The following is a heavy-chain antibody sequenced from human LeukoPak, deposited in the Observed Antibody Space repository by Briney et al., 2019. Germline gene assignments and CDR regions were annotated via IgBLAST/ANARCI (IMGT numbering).Heavy chain of an antibody. Sequence: ASVKVSCKASGGTFSSYAISWVRQAPGQGLEWMGRIIPIFGTANYAQKFQGRVTITTDESTGTAYMELSSLRSEDTAVYYCARVIDFWSGYSVDYWGQGTLVTVSS. D-gene: IGHD3-3*01. CDR3: ARVIDFWSGYSVDY. CDR1: GGTFSSYA. V-gene: IGHV1-69*05. J-gene: IGHJ4*02. CDR2: IIPIFGTA.